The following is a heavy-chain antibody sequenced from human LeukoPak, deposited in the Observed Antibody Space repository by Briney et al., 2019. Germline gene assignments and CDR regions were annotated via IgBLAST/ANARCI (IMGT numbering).Heavy chain of an antibody. D-gene: IGHD3-10*01. CDR3: TRYSQGSRTYSVDY. CDR2: INQGGRTK. CDR1: GFTYITYW. J-gene: IGHJ4*02. V-gene: IGHV3-7*03. Sequence: PGGSLRLSCATFGFTYITYWMSWVGQAAGNGPEWVANINQGGRTKYYVDSVRGRFTLSRDNAKNSLYLQMNSLRAEDTAVYYCTRYSQGSRTYSVDYWGQGTLVTVSS.